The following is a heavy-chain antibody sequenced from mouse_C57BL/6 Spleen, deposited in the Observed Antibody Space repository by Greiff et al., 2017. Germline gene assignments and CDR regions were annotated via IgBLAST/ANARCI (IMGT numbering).Heavy chain of an antibody. D-gene: IGHD2-13*01. V-gene: IGHV1-15*01. CDR2: IDPETGGT. CDR3: TRHGEESDY. Sequence: QVQLQQSGAELVRPGASVTLSCKASGYTFTDYEMHWVKQTPVHGLEWIGAIDPETGGTAYNQKFKGKAILTADKSSSTAYMELRSLTSEDSAVYYSTRHGEESDYWGQGTTLTVSS. J-gene: IGHJ2*01. CDR1: GYTFTDYE.